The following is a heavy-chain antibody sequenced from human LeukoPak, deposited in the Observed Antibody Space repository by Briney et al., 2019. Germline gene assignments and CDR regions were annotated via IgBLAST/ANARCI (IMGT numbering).Heavy chain of an antibody. CDR2: ISGSGGST. CDR1: GFTFSSYA. D-gene: IGHD4-23*01. CDR3: AIHYGGNPKYYFDY. J-gene: IGHJ4*02. V-gene: IGHV3-23*01. Sequence: GGSLILSCAASGFTFSSYAMSWVRQAPGKGLEWVSVISGSGGSTYYADSVKGRFTISRDNSKNTLYLQMNSLRAEDTAVYYCAIHYGGNPKYYFDYWGQGTLVTVSS.